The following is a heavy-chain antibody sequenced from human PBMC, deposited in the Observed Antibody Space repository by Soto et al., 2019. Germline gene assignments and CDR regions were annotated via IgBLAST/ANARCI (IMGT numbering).Heavy chain of an antibody. D-gene: IGHD3-10*01. CDR1: GFTFKIYD. CDR3: ARATRRSTLVRGVTTALDY. Sequence: PGGSLRLSCEASGFTFKIYDMNWVRQAPEKGLEWVSYISSTGSPMYYAESVKGRFTISRDNAKDSLFLQMNSLRGEDTAIYFCARATRRSTLVRGVTTALDYWGQGALVTVSS. J-gene: IGHJ4*02. V-gene: IGHV3-21*01. CDR2: ISSTGSPM.